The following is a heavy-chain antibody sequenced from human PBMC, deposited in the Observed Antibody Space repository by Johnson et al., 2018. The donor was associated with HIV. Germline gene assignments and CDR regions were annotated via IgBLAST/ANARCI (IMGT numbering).Heavy chain of an antibody. CDR3: ARGGSCYNAHFDI. CDR1: GFAFSSYG. D-gene: IGHD2-15*01. CDR2: ISNDGSNE. V-gene: IGHV3-30*03. Sequence: QVQLVESGGGVVQPGRSLRLSCAASGFAFSSYGIHWVRQAPGKGLEWVAVISNDGSNEYYADSVKGRFTISRDNPKNTLYLQMNSLRAEDTAVYYCARGGSCYNAHFDIWGQGTMVTVSS. J-gene: IGHJ3*02.